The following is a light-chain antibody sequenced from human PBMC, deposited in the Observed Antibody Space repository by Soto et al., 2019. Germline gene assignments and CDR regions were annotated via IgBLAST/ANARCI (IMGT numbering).Light chain of an antibody. CDR3: QQAKHFPLT. Sequence: DIQMTQSPSSVSASVGDRVTITCRASQDISSWLAWYQQRPGKAPELLIYGASTLQSGVPSRFSGSGSGTDFTLTISSLQPEDVATYYCQQAKHFPLTFGGGTKVEIK. CDR1: QDISSW. V-gene: IGKV1-12*01. CDR2: GAS. J-gene: IGKJ4*01.